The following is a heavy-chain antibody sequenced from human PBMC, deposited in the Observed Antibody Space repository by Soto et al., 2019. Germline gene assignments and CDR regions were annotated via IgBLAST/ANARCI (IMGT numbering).Heavy chain of an antibody. J-gene: IGHJ4*01. D-gene: IGHD5-18*01. CDR1: GGSFSGYY. V-gene: IGHV4-34*01. CDR3: ARGQDTAKVGY. Sequence: SETLSLTCAVHGGSFSGYYWSWIRQPPGKGLEWIGEIHPSGSTNYNPSLKSRVTISVNTSKSQFSLNLSSVTAADTAVYFCARGQDTAKVGYWGHGTLVTVSS. CDR2: IHPSGST.